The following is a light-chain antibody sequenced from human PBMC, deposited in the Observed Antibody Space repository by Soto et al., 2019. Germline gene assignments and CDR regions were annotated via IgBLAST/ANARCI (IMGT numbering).Light chain of an antibody. CDR2: DAS. J-gene: IGKJ1*01. CDR1: QSISTW. CDR3: QQYHSYRT. V-gene: IGKV1-5*01. Sequence: DIQMTQSPSTLSASVGDRVTITCRASQSISTWLAWYQQKPGKAPKLLIFDASSLESGVPSRFSGSGSGTEFTLTISTLQPDDFAIYYCQQYHSYRTFGQGTKVDIK.